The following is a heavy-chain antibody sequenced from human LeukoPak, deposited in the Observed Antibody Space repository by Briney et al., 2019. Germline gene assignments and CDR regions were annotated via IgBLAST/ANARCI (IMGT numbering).Heavy chain of an antibody. J-gene: IGHJ4*02. CDR1: GYSFTGFW. Sequence: GESLKISCKASGYSFTGFWTGWVRQMPGKGLEGMGIIYPSDSETRYSPSFQGQVTISADKSISTAYLQWSSLKASDTAMYYCARHIGYSAWNPDYWGQGTLVTVSS. CDR2: IYPSDSET. V-gene: IGHV5-51*01. CDR3: ARHIGYSAWNPDY. D-gene: IGHD5-18*01.